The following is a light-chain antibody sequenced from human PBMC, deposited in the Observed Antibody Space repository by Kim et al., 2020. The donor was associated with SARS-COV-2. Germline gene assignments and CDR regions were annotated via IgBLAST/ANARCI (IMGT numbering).Light chain of an antibody. CDR3: CSYAGSYTYV. CDR2: DVS. V-gene: IGLV2-11*01. J-gene: IGLJ1*01. Sequence: CTGASTDFGANCYVSWYQHHPGKAPKVIIFDVSKRPSGVPDRFSGSKSDNTASLTISGLQTEDEAEYYCCSYAGSYTYVFGGGTKVTVL. CDR1: STDFGANCY.